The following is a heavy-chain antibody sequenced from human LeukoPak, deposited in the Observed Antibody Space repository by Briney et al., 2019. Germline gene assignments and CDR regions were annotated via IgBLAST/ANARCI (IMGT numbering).Heavy chain of an antibody. CDR3: ARDNSVGDIAWWFDP. CDR1: GYSFTSHY. V-gene: IGHV1-46*01. CDR2: INPSGSST. Sequence: GASVKVSCKASGYSFTSHYMHWVRQAPGQGLEWMGLINPSGSSTLYAQKFQGRVTMTRDMSTTTDYMGLSSLRSEGTAVYYCARDNSVGDIAWWFDPWGQGTLVTVSS. J-gene: IGHJ5*02. D-gene: IGHD3-16*02.